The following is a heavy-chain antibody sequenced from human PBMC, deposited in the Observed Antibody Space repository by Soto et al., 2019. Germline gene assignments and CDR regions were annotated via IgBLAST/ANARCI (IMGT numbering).Heavy chain of an antibody. D-gene: IGHD3-16*02. J-gene: IGHJ4*02. CDR3: AKVDAYSYRTDH. CDR1: GFTFSNSA. V-gene: IGHV3-23*01. CDR2: IGRTNNT. Sequence: EVHLLESGGGLVQPGGSLRLSCAASGFTFSNSAMTWVRQSLGKGPEWVSSIGRTNNTHYADSVKGRFALSRDNSQNTPFRQMHSLPAEATAVYFWAKVDAYSYRTDHWGQGTLVTVSS.